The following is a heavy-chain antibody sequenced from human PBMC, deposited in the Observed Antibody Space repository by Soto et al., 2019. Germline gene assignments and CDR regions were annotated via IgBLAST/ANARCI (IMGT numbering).Heavy chain of an antibody. Sequence: QVQLVQSGAEVTKPGSSVKVSCKASGGTFSSYAISWVRQAPGQGLEWMGGIIPIFGTANYAQKFQGRVKITADESTSTAYMERSSVGSEDTAVYYCARNGIVGSRDYYYYYGMDVWGQGPTVSVSS. CDR2: IIPIFGTA. V-gene: IGHV1-69*01. J-gene: IGHJ6*02. CDR3: ARNGIVGSRDYYYYYGMDV. CDR1: GGTFSSYA. D-gene: IGHD1-26*01.